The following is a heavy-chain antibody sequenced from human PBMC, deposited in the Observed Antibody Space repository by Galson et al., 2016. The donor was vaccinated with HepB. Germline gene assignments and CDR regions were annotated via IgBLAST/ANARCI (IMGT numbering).Heavy chain of an antibody. CDR3: ARGSSGTHYTFDY. CDR2: IYSGGNT. V-gene: IGHV3-53*01. D-gene: IGHD3-10*01. CDR1: GFTVSSTY. Sequence: SLRLSCAASGFTVSSTYMTWVRQAPGKGLEWVSGIYSGGNTYYADSVKGRFTISRDNSKSTLYLQMNSLRVEDTAMYYCARGSSGTHYTFDYWGQGTLVTVPS. J-gene: IGHJ4*02.